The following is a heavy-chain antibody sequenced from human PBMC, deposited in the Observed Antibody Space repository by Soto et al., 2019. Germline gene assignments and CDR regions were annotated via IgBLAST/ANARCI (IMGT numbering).Heavy chain of an antibody. CDR3: AKDDYGESYFDY. V-gene: IGHV3-30*18. D-gene: IGHD4-17*01. Sequence: QVQLLESGGGVVQPGRSLRLSCAASGFTFSSYGMHWVRQAPGKGLEWVAVISYDGSNKYYADSVKGRFTISRDNSKNTLYMQMNGLRAEDTAVYYCAKDDYGESYFDYWGQGTLVTVSS. CDR2: ISYDGSNK. J-gene: IGHJ4*02. CDR1: GFTFSSYG.